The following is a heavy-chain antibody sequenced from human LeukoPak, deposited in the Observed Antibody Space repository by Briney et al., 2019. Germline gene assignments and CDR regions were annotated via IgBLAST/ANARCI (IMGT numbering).Heavy chain of an antibody. CDR3: AVIPGYWYYYYYMDV. J-gene: IGHJ6*03. Sequence: GASVKVSCKASGYTFTSYDINWVRQATGQGLEWMGWMNPNSGNTGYAQKFQGRVTMTRNTSISTAYMELSSLRSEDTAVYYCAVIPGYWYYYYYMDVWGKGTTVTVFS. CDR2: MNPNSGNT. D-gene: IGHD2-2*01. CDR1: GYTFTSYD. V-gene: IGHV1-8*01.